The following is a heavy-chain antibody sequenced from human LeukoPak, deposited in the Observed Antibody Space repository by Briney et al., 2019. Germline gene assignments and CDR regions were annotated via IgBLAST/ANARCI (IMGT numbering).Heavy chain of an antibody. CDR3: ARHRRYCSSTSCYGGFDP. CDR2: IYYSGST. V-gene: IGHV4-59*08. D-gene: IGHD2-2*01. CDR1: GGSTSSYY. Sequence: SETLSLTCTVSGGSTSSYYWSWIRQPPGKGLEWIGYIYYSGSTNYNPSLKSRVTISVDTSKNQFSLKLSSVTAADTAVYYCARHRRYCSSTSCYGGFDPWGQGTLVTVSS. J-gene: IGHJ5*02.